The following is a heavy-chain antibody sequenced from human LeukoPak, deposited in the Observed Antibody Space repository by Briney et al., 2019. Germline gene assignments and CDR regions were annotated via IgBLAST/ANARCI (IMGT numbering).Heavy chain of an antibody. J-gene: IGHJ6*02. CDR1: GGSFSGYY. V-gene: IGHV4-59*08. D-gene: IGHD3-3*01. Sequence: PSETLSLTCAVYGGSFSGYYWSWIRQPPGKGLEWIGYIYYSGSTNYNPSLKSRVTISVDTSKNQFSLKLSSVTAADTAVYYCARQNYDFWSGYPTGMDVWGQGTTVTVSS. CDR2: IYYSGST. CDR3: ARQNYDFWSGYPTGMDV.